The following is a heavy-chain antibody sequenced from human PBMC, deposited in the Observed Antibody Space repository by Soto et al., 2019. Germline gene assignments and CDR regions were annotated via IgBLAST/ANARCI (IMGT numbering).Heavy chain of an antibody. J-gene: IGHJ4*02. CDR1: GFTFSDYY. V-gene: IGHV3-11*01. CDR3: ARDRRTTVTTSPIDY. D-gene: IGHD4-17*01. CDR2: ISSSGSTI. Sequence: GGSLRLSCAASGFTFSDYYMSWIRQAPGKGLEWVSYISSSGSTIYYADSVKGRFTISRDNAKNSLYLQMNSLRAEDTAVYYCARDRRTTVTTSPIDYWGQGTLVTVSS.